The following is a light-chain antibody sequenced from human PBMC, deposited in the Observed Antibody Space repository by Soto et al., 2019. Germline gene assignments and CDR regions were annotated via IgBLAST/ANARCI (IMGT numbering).Light chain of an antibody. CDR3: PQYGSSPLT. CDR1: QSVSSY. J-gene: IGKJ4*01. V-gene: IGKV3-20*01. CDR2: GAS. Sequence: EIVLTQSPATRSLSPGERATLSCRASQSVSSYLAWYQQKPGQAPRLLIYGASSRATGIPDRFSGSGSGTDFTLTISRLEPEDFAVYYCPQYGSSPLTFGGGTKVDIK.